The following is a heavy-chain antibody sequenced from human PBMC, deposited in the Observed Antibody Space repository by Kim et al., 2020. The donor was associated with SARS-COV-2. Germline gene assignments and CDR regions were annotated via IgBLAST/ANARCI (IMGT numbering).Heavy chain of an antibody. D-gene: IGHD5-12*01. CDR1: GGSISSSSYY. V-gene: IGHV4-39*07. Sequence: SETLSLTCTVSGGSISSSSYYWGWIRQPPGKGLEWIVSIYYSGSTYYNPSLKSRVTISVDTSKNQFSLKLSSVTAADTAVYYCARLRLKYSGFNNWFDPWGQGTLVTVSS. CDR2: IYYSGST. J-gene: IGHJ5*02. CDR3: ARLRLKYSGFNNWFDP.